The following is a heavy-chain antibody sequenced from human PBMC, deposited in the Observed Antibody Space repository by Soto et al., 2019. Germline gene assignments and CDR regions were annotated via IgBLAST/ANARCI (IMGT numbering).Heavy chain of an antibody. J-gene: IGHJ4*02. D-gene: IGHD3-10*01. Sequence: GSLRLSCTGSGFTCRSSTMTWVRQVPGKGLEWVSSISSSSSYIYFADSLKGRFTISRDNAKNSLYLQMNSLRAEDTAVYYCARDIGEMSAVWGQGTQVTVSS. CDR2: ISSSSSYI. V-gene: IGHV3-21*06. CDR1: GFTCRSST. CDR3: ARDIGEMSAV.